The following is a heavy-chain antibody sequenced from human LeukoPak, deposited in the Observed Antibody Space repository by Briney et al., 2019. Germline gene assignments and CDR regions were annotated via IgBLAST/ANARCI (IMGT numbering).Heavy chain of an antibody. V-gene: IGHV3-30-3*01. CDR3: AREHSSGWTPEDAFDI. CDR1: GFTFSSYA. J-gene: IGHJ3*02. CDR2: ISYDGSNK. D-gene: IGHD6-19*01. Sequence: GRSLRLSCAASGFTFSSYAMHWVRQAPGKGLEWVAVISYDGSNKYYADSVKGRFTISRDNSKNTLYLQMNSLRAEDTAVYYCAREHSSGWTPEDAFDIWGQGTMVTVPS.